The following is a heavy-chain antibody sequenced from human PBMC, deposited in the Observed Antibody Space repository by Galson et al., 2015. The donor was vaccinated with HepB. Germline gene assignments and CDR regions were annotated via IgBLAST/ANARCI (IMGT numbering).Heavy chain of an antibody. Sequence: TLSLTCTVSGGSISSGDYYWSWIRQPPGKGLEWIGYIYYSGSTYYNPSLESRVTISVDTSKNQFSLKLSSVTAADTAVYYCARDNWVPLVPAAMGDGWFDPWGQGTLVTVSS. CDR1: GGSISSGDYY. D-gene: IGHD2-2*01. CDR3: ARDNWVPLVPAAMGDGWFDP. V-gene: IGHV4-30-4*01. J-gene: IGHJ5*02. CDR2: IYYSGST.